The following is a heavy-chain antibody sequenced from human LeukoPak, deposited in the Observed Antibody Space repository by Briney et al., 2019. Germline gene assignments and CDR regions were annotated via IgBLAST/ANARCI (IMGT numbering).Heavy chain of an antibody. J-gene: IGHJ4*02. CDR2: ISSSSSYI. CDR3: ARGSTSLVDY. Sequence: GGSLRLSCAASGFTFSSYSMNWVRRAPGKGLEWVSSISSSSSYIYYADSVKGRFTISRDNAKNSLYLQMNSLRAEDTAVYYCARGSTSLVDYWGQGTLVTVSS. V-gene: IGHV3-21*01. D-gene: IGHD2-2*01. CDR1: GFTFSSYS.